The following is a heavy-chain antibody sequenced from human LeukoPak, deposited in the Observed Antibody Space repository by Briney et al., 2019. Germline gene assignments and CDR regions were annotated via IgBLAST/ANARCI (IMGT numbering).Heavy chain of an antibody. Sequence: SVKVSCKASGGTFSSYAISWVRQAPGQGLEWMGGIIPIFGTANYAQKFQGRVTITTDEPTSTAYMELSSLRSEDTAVYYCAVVIGYYYYYMDVWGKGTTVTVSS. V-gene: IGHV1-69*05. CDR2: IIPIFGTA. D-gene: IGHD3-22*01. CDR1: GGTFSSYA. J-gene: IGHJ6*03. CDR3: AVVIGYYYYYMDV.